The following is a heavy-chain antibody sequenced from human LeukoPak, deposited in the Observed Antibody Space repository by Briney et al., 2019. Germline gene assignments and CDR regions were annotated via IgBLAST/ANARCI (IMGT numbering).Heavy chain of an antibody. D-gene: IGHD6-13*01. CDR3: ARYRTRAAADLTVGY. J-gene: IGHJ4*02. Sequence: ASVTVSFQASGYTFTDHYMHWVRQAAGKGLEWMGWINPNRGGTHYLQKFQGMVTMTRETSISTAYMELSRLRSDDTAVYYCARYRTRAAADLTVGYWGQGTLVTVSS. V-gene: IGHV1-2*02. CDR2: INPNRGGT. CDR1: GYTFTDHY.